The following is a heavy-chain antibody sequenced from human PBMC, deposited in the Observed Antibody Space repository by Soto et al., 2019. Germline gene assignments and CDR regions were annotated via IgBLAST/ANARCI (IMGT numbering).Heavy chain of an antibody. CDR3: AREIWGPEY. CDR1: GFTFTNYW. V-gene: IGHV3-7*03. Sequence: EVQLVESGGGLVQPGGSLRLSGAASGFTFTNYWRTWVRQAPGRGLEWVANIKKDGSEKHYVDSVKGRFTISRDNAKNSLYLQINSLRAVDTAVYYCAREIWGPEYWGQGTRVTVAS. J-gene: IGHJ4*02. D-gene: IGHD7-27*01. CDR2: IKKDGSEK.